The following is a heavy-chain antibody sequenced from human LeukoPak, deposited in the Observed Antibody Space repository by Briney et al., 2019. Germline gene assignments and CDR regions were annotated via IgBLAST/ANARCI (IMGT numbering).Heavy chain of an antibody. Sequence: PGGSLRLSCAASGFTFSRYWMSWVRQAPGKGLEWVANIKQDGSEKYYVDSVKGRFTISRDNAKNSLYLQMNSLRAEDTAVYYCARDLSYHYDSSKFDYWGQGTLVTVSS. CDR2: IKQDGSEK. D-gene: IGHD3-22*01. CDR3: ARDLSYHYDSSKFDY. J-gene: IGHJ4*02. V-gene: IGHV3-7*01. CDR1: GFTFSRYW.